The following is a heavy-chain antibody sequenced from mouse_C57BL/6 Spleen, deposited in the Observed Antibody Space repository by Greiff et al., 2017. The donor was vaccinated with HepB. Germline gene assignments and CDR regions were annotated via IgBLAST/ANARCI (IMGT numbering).Heavy chain of an antibody. CDR2: INPNNGGT. CDR1: GYTFTDYN. V-gene: IGHV1-18*01. J-gene: IGHJ4*01. Sequence: VQLKESGPELVKPGASVKIPCKASGYTFTDYNMDWVKQSHGKSLEWIGDINPNNGGTIYNQKFKGKATLTVDKSSSTAYMELRSLTSEDTAVYYCARSLYDYPFYAMDYWGQGTSVTVSS. CDR3: ARSLYDYPFYAMDY. D-gene: IGHD2-4*01.